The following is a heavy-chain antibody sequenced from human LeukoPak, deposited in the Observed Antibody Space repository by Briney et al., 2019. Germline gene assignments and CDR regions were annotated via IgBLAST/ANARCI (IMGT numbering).Heavy chain of an antibody. J-gene: IGHJ4*02. V-gene: IGHV3-7*01. Sequence: PGGSLRLSCAASGFTFSRYWMSWVRQAPGKGLEWVADIKEDGSEKYYVDSVKGRFTISRDNAKNSPYLQMNSLRAEDTAVYYCAAVWSGYPIDYWGQGTLVTVSS. D-gene: IGHD3-3*01. CDR2: IKEDGSEK. CDR3: AAVWSGYPIDY. CDR1: GFTFSRYW.